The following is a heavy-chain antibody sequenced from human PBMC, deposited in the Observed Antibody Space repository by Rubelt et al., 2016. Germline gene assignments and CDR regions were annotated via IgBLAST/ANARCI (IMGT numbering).Heavy chain of an antibody. J-gene: IGHJ5*02. CDR2: INTDGST. D-gene: IGHD2-21*01. Sequence: RYWMHWVRQAPGKGLVWVSRINTDGSTSYADSVKGRFTISRDNGKNTLHLQMNSLRAEDTAVYYCARGPFTVINLWGQGTLVTVSS. V-gene: IGHV3-74*01. CDR3: ARGPFTVINL. CDR1: RYW.